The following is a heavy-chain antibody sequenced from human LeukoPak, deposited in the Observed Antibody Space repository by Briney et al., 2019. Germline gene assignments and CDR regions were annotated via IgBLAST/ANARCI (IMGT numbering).Heavy chain of an antibody. CDR3: ATDSKVGAGVPRFDY. Sequence: GGSLRLSCAASGFPFTNYWMIWVRQAPGKRPEWVGNINQDGSETNYVDSVKGRFSMSRDNAKTSLYLQMNSLRAEDTAVYYCATDSKVGAGVPRFDYWGQGALVTVPS. V-gene: IGHV3-7*01. D-gene: IGHD1-26*01. J-gene: IGHJ4*02. CDR2: INQDGSET. CDR1: GFPFTNYW.